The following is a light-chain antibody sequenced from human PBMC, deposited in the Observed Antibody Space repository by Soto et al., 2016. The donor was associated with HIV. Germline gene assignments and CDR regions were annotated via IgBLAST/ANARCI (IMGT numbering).Light chain of an antibody. CDR2: KAS. CDR3: QQYNGR. V-gene: IGKV1-5*03. CDR1: QSISSW. J-gene: IGKJ1*01. Sequence: DIQMTQSPSTLSASVGDRVTITCRASQSISSWLAWYQQKPGKAPKLLIYKASSLESGVPSRFSGSGSGTEFTLAISSLQPDDFATYYCQQYNGRFGQGTKVEI.